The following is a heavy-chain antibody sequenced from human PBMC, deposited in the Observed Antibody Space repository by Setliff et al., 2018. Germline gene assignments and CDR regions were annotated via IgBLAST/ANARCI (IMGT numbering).Heavy chain of an antibody. CDR1: GYSISSGYI. J-gene: IGHJ4*02. D-gene: IGHD2-21*02. CDR3: ARDLGHGGDSDY. V-gene: IGHV4-38-2*02. CDR2: IGHTGSI. Sequence: ASETLSLTCTVSGYSISSGYIWGWIRRPPGKGLEWVGNIGHTGSINYNPPLKSRLTISRDTSKNQVSLKLNSVTATDTAVYYCARDLGHGGDSDYWGQGILVTVSS.